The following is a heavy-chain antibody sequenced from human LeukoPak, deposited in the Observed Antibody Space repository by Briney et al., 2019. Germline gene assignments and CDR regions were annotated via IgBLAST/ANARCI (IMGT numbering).Heavy chain of an antibody. CDR3: AKLAGYSSGGSDF. CDR1: GASIWSYY. D-gene: IGHD6-19*01. Sequence: PSETLSLTCTVSGASIWSYYWSWIRQPAGRGLEWIGRIYAGGNTNYNPSLTSRVTMSVDTSKHQFSLSLSSVTAADTAVYYCAKLAGYSSGGSDFWGRESWSPSPQ. CDR2: IYAGGNT. J-gene: IGHJ4*02. V-gene: IGHV4-4*07.